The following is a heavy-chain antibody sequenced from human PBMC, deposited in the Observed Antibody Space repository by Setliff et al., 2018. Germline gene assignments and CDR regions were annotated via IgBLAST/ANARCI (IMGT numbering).Heavy chain of an antibody. D-gene: IGHD6-13*01. J-gene: IGHJ3*02. CDR2: ISSSGTTI. CDR3: AREGGSSWSHAFNI. CDR1: GFTFSNYE. Sequence: LRLSCAASGFTFSNYEMNWVRQAPGKGLEWVSYISSSGTTIYYADSVKGRFTISRDNAKNSLYLQMSSLRAEDTAIYYCAREGGSSWSHAFNIWGQGTMVTVSS. V-gene: IGHV3-48*03.